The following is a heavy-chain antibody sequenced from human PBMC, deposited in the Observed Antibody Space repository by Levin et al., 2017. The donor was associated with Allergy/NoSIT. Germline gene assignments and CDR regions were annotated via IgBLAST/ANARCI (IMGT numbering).Heavy chain of an antibody. CDR2: ISYDGSNK. J-gene: IGHJ6*02. Sequence: GGSLRLSCAASGFTFSSYGMHWVRQAPGKGLEWVAVISYDGSNKYYADSVKGRFTISRDNSKNTLYLQMNSLRAEDTAVYYCAKMIGLDTAMVMLYYYYYGMDGWGQGTTVTVSS. CDR3: AKMIGLDTAMVMLYYYYYGMDG. D-gene: IGHD5-18*01. V-gene: IGHV3-30*18. CDR1: GFTFSSYG.